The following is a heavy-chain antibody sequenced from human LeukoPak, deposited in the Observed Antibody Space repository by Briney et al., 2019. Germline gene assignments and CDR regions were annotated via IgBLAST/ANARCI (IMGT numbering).Heavy chain of an antibody. CDR2: ISYDGSNK. V-gene: IGHV3-30-3*01. D-gene: IGHD3-3*01. CDR3: ARNGVASTYDI. Sequence: QPGRSLRLSCAASGFTFSSYAMHCVRQAPGKGLEWVALISYDGSNKYYADSVKGRFSISRDNPKNTLYLQMNSPRAEDTAVYYCARNGVASTYDIWGQGTMVTVSS. J-gene: IGHJ3*02. CDR1: GFTFSSYA.